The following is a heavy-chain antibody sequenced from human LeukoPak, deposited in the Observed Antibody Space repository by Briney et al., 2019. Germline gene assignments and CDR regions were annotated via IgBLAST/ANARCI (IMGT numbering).Heavy chain of an antibody. CDR3: ARVGVNYYASGTYYEY. Sequence: ASVKVSCKASGYTFTDYYIHWVRQAPGQGLEWMGWINPNSGGTHYAQKFQGRVTMTRDTSISTAYMELSRLKSDDTAVYYCARVGVNYYASGTYYEYWGQGTLVTVSS. J-gene: IGHJ4*02. CDR2: INPNSGGT. D-gene: IGHD3-10*01. V-gene: IGHV1-2*02. CDR1: GYTFTDYY.